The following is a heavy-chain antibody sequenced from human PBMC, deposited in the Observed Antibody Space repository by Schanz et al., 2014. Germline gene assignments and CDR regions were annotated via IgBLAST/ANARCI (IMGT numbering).Heavy chain of an antibody. CDR2: INGYNAHT. J-gene: IGHJ4*02. V-gene: IGHV1-18*01. D-gene: IGHD1-26*01. CDR3: ARDRDQWDGNFCDF. Sequence: QVQLVQSGAEVKKPGASVKVSCKASGYTFTSSGFSWVRQAPGQGLEWMGWINGYNAHTNYAQKFQGRVTMTTDTSTNTVYMELRSLRSDDTAVYYCARDRDQWDGNFCDFWGQGTLVTVSS. CDR1: GYTFTSSG.